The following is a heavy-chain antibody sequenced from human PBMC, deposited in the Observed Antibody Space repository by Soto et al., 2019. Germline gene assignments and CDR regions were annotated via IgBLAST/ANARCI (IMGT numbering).Heavy chain of an antibody. Sequence: SCAASGFTVSSTYMSWVRQAPGTGLEWVSVIYSGGSTYYADSVKGRFTISRDNSKNTLYLQMNSLRAEDTAVYYCARERYCSRTSCYLDAFDIWGQGTMVTVSS. CDR2: IYSGGST. V-gene: IGHV3-66*01. CDR3: ARERYCSRTSCYLDAFDI. D-gene: IGHD2-2*01. J-gene: IGHJ3*02. CDR1: GFTVSSTY.